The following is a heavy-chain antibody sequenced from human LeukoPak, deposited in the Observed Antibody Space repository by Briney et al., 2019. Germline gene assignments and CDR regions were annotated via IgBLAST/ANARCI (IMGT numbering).Heavy chain of an antibody. CDR2: VDPEDGET. J-gene: IGHJ3*02. Sequence: ASVKVSCKVSGYTFTYYYMHWVQQAPGKGLEWMGLVDPEDGETIYAEKFQGRVTITADTSTDTAYMELSSLRSEDTAVYYCATATTVTGPLDAFDIWGQGTMVTVSS. CDR1: GYTFTYYY. D-gene: IGHD4-11*01. V-gene: IGHV1-69-2*01. CDR3: ATATTVTGPLDAFDI.